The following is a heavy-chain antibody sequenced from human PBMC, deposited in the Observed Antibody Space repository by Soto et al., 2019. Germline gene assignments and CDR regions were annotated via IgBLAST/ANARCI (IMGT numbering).Heavy chain of an antibody. J-gene: IGHJ6*03. CDR3: ARGGTSPVYYYYYYMDV. D-gene: IGHD3-16*01. V-gene: IGHV3-13*01. CDR1: GFTFSSYD. Sequence: EVQLVESGGGLVQPGGSLSLSCAASGFTFSSYDMHWVRQATGKGLEWVSAIGTAGDTYYPGSVKGRFTISRENAKNSLYLQMNSLRAGDTAVYYCARGGTSPVYYYYYYMDVWGKGTTVTVSS. CDR2: IGTAGDT.